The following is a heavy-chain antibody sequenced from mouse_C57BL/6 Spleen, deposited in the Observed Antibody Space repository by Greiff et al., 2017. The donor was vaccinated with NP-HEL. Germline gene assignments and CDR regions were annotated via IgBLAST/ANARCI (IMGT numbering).Heavy chain of an antibody. D-gene: IGHD2-2*01. CDR2: IWTGGGS. CDR3: ASLSYYGYDDSYYYAMDY. J-gene: IGHJ4*01. V-gene: IGHV2-9-1*01. Sequence: VQLQQSGPGLVAPSQSLSITCTVSGFSLTSYAISWVRQPPGKGLEWLGVIWTGGGSNYNSALKSRLSISKDNSKSQVFLKMNSLQTDDTARYYCASLSYYGYDDSYYYAMDYWGQGTSVTVSS. CDR1: GFSLTSYA.